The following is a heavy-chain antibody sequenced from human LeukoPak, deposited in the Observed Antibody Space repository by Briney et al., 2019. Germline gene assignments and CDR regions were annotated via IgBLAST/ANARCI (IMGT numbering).Heavy chain of an antibody. CDR3: ARVELGGSWFFDL. V-gene: IGHV3-7*01. D-gene: IGHD5-12*01. CDR2: IKQDGSEK. Sequence: GGSLRLSCAASGFTFSDYSMSWVRQPPGKGLEWVANIKQDGSEKFYVDSVKGRFTISRDNAENSLYLQMNSLRAEDTAVYYCARVELGGSWFFDLWGRGTLVTVSS. CDR1: GFTFSDYS. J-gene: IGHJ2*01.